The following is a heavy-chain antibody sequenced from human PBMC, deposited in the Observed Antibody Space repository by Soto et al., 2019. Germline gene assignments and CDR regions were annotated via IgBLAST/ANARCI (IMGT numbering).Heavy chain of an antibody. CDR3: ARGISYGDYSDWYFDL. D-gene: IGHD4-17*01. V-gene: IGHV1-18*04. J-gene: IGHJ2*01. CDR1: GYTFTSYG. Sequence: ASVKVSCKASGYTFTSYGISWVRQAPGQGLEWMGWISAYNGDTNYAQKLQGRVTMTTDTSTSTAYMELRSLRSDDTAVYYCARGISYGDYSDWYFDLWGRGTLVTVSS. CDR2: ISAYNGDT.